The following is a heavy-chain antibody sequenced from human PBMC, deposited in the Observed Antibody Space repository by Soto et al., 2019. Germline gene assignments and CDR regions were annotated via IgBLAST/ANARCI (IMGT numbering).Heavy chain of an antibody. CDR3: VRGTCYDCWNIDY. Sequence: QVQLVESGGGVVQPGRSLRLSCAASGFSFSTYAMHWVRQAPGKGLEWMAVIPDDGDKIHYADSVKGRFTISRDNSQNTLYLQIYSLRVEDTAVYYCVRGTCYDCWNIDYWGQGVLVTVSS. V-gene: IGHV3-30-3*01. J-gene: IGHJ4*02. D-gene: IGHD2-21*02. CDR2: IPDDGDKI. CDR1: GFSFSTYA.